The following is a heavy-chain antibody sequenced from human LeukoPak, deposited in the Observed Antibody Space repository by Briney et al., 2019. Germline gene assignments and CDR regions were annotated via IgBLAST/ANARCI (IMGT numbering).Heavy chain of an antibody. D-gene: IGHD3-10*01. V-gene: IGHV4-39*07. CDR1: GGSISSSSYY. CDR3: ARRHYGSGARFDY. CDR2: IYYSGGT. Sequence: SETLSLTCTVSGGSISSSSYYWGWIRQPPGKGLEWIGSIYYSGGTYYNPSLKSRVTISVDTSKNQFSLKLSSVTAADTAVYYCARRHYGSGARFDYWGQGTLVTVSS. J-gene: IGHJ4*02.